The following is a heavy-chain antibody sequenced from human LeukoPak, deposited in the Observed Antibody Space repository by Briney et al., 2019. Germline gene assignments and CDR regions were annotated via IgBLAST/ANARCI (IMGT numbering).Heavy chain of an antibody. D-gene: IGHD6-19*01. J-gene: IGHJ4*02. CDR1: GFTFDDYA. Sequence: QSGGSLRLSCAASGFTFDDYAMHWVRQAPGKGLEWVSLITGDGGSTYYADSVKGRFTISRDNSKDSLYLQMNGLGTEDTALYYCAKDHSTGWYYLDYWGQGTLVTVSS. CDR2: ITGDGGST. V-gene: IGHV3-43*02. CDR3: AKDHSTGWYYLDY.